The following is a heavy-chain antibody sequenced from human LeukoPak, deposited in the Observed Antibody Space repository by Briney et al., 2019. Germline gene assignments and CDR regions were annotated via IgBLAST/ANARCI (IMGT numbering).Heavy chain of an antibody. J-gene: IGHJ6*02. CDR3: ARELGSYEGGYYGMDV. CDR2: IKQDGSEK. D-gene: IGHD1-26*01. Sequence: GGSLRLSCAASGFTFSSYWMSWVRQAPGKGLEWVANIKQDGSEKYYVDSVKGRFTISRDNAKNSLNLQMNSLRAEDTALYYCARELGSYEGGYYGMDVWGQGTTVTVSS. V-gene: IGHV3-7*01. CDR1: GFTFSSYW.